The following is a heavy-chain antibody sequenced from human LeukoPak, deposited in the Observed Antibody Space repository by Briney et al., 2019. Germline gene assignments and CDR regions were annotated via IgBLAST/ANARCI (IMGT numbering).Heavy chain of an antibody. CDR2: ISGSGGRT. Sequence: GGSLRLSCATSEITFSSHAMSWVRQAPGKGLEWVSAISGSGGRTYYADSVKGRFTISRDNSKNTLYLQMNSLRAEDTAVYYCAKARVVVAATISFDYWGQGTLVTVSS. CDR1: EITFSSHA. V-gene: IGHV3-23*01. D-gene: IGHD2-15*01. CDR3: AKARVVVAATISFDY. J-gene: IGHJ4*02.